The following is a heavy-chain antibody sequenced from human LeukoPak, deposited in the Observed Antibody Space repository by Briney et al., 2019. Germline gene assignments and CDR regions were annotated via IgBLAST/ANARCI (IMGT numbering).Heavy chain of an antibody. J-gene: IGHJ5*02. CDR1: GGSFSGYY. CDR2: INNSGST. V-gene: IGHV4-34*01. Sequence: KTSETLSLTCAVYGGSFSGYYWSWIRQPPGKGLEWIGEINNSGSTNYNPSLKSRVTISVDTSKNQFSLKLSSVTAADTAVYYCARGAVVVPGAIPIRGFDPWGQGTLVTVSS. CDR3: ARGAVVVPGAIPIRGFDP. D-gene: IGHD2-2*02.